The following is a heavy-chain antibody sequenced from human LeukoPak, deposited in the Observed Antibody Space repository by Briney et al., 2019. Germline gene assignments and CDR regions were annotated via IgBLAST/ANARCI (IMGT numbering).Heavy chain of an antibody. D-gene: IGHD5-18*01. CDR3: ASHVDTAMINYFDY. V-gene: IGHV3-23*01. J-gene: IGHJ4*02. CDR1: GFTFSSYG. CDR2: ISGSGGST. Sequence: GGSLRLSCAASGFTFSSYGMHWVRQAPGKGLEWVSAISGSGGSTYYADSVKGRFTISRDNSKNTLYLQMNSLRAEDTAVYYCASHVDTAMINYFDYWGQGTLVTVSS.